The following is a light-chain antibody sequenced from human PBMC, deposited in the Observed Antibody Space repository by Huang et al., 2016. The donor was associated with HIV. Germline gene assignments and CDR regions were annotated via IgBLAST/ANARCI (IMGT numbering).Light chain of an antibody. CDR2: DAS. V-gene: IGKV3-11*01. J-gene: IGKJ5*01. CDR3: QQRDS. Sequence: EIVLTQSPGTLSLSPGERATLSCRASQSVGRNVGWYQQKAGQTPRLVINDASTRATGIPARFSGSGSGTDFTLTISSLEPEDVAVYYCQQRDSFGQGTRLDIK. CDR1: QSVGRN.